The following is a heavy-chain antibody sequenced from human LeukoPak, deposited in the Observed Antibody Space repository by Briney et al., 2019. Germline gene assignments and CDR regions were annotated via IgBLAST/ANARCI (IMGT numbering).Heavy chain of an antibody. V-gene: IGHV1-69*05. D-gene: IGHD1-26*01. CDR2: IIPIFGTA. Sequence: SVKVSCKASGGTFSSYAISWVRQAPGQGLEWMGRIIPIFGTANYAQKFQGRVTITTDESTRTAYMALSSLRSEDTAVYYCARVLSGSYYDAFDIWGQGTMVTVSS. J-gene: IGHJ3*02. CDR1: GGTFSSYA. CDR3: ARVLSGSYYDAFDI.